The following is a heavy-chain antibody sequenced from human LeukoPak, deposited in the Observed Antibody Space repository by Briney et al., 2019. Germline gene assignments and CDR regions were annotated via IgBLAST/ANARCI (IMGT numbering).Heavy chain of an antibody. Sequence: PSETLSLTCAVSGDSISSSNWWSWVRLPPGKGLEWIGEIYHSGSTNYNPSLKSRVTISVDKSQNQFSLKVTSVTAADTAVYYCARKDYGDHRGFDYWGQGTLVTVSS. CDR3: ARKDYGDHRGFDY. CDR1: GDSISSSNW. D-gene: IGHD4-17*01. CDR2: IYHSGST. V-gene: IGHV4-4*02. J-gene: IGHJ4*02.